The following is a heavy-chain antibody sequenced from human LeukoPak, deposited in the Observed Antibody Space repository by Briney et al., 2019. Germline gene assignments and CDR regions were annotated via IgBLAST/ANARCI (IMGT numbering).Heavy chain of an antibody. CDR3: VRGNTETYYNWFFP. J-gene: IGHJ5*02. V-gene: IGHV1-8*01. CDR2: MKTSNDKT. Sequence: ASVKVSCKGSGYTLNDYDINWVRQAPGQGGERMGWMKTSNDKTGYAQKFQGRETIRGETHIRTDYTEMRRLRSDNTAVYYCVRGNTETYYNWFFPWGQGTLVTVSS. D-gene: IGHD2-8*02. CDR1: GYTLNDYD.